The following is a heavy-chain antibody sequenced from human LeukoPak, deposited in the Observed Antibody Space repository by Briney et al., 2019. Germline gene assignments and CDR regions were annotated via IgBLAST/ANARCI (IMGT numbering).Heavy chain of an antibody. J-gene: IGHJ4*02. CDR2: ISGSGGIP. Sequence: GGSLRLSCVTSGFNFSSFVMNWARQAPGKGLEWISSISGSGGIPYYTDSVKGRFTVSRDNSKNTFFLHMNSLRGEDTALYYCAKDGRFGDFDRWGQGTLVVVSS. V-gene: IGHV3-23*01. CDR1: GFNFSSFV. CDR3: AKDGRFGDFDR. D-gene: IGHD2-15*01.